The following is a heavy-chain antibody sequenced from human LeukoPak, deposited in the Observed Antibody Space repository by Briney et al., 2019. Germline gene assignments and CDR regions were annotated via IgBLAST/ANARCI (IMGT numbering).Heavy chain of an antibody. CDR3: ARTAKYYYGSETYYFFDY. V-gene: IGHV4-34*01. Sequence: PSETLSLTCAVYGGSFGGYYWSWIRQPPGKGLEWIGEINHSGSTNYNPSLKSRVTISLDTSQNQFSLKLTSVTPADTAVYYCARTAKYYYGSETYYFFDYWGQGTLVTVSS. D-gene: IGHD3-10*01. CDR1: GGSFGGYY. CDR2: INHSGST. J-gene: IGHJ4*02.